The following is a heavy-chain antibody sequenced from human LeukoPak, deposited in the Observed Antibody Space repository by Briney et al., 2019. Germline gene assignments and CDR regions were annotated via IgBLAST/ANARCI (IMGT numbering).Heavy chain of an antibody. Sequence: ASVKVSCKASGYTFTNYYIHWVRQAPGQGLEWMGIINPSGGSTSYAQKFQGRVTMTRDTSTSTVNMDLSSLRSEDTAVCYCARDGSVYTGSPELGYYNYYMDVWGKGTTVTVSS. CDR2: INPSGGST. D-gene: IGHD6-6*01. J-gene: IGHJ6*03. CDR1: GYTFTNYY. CDR3: ARDGSVYTGSPELGYYNYYMDV. V-gene: IGHV1-46*01.